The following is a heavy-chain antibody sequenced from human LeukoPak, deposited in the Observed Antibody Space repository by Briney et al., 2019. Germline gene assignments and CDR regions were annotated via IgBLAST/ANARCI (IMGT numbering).Heavy chain of an antibody. CDR1: GYTFTGYY. Sequence: ASVKVSCEASGYTFTGYYMHWVRQAPGQGLEWMGWINPNSGGTNYAQKFQGRVTMTRDTSISTAYMELSRLRSDDTAVYYCARGIAAAGTGVPGDYWGQGTLVTVSS. D-gene: IGHD6-13*01. V-gene: IGHV1-2*02. J-gene: IGHJ4*02. CDR3: ARGIAAAGTGVPGDY. CDR2: INPNSGGT.